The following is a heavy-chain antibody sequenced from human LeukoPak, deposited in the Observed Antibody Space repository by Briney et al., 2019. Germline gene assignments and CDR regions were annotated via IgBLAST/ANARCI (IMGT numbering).Heavy chain of an antibody. J-gene: IGHJ4*02. CDR3: AREGGQQQLTLDY. Sequence: GGSLRLSCAASGFTFSSYSMNWVRQAPGKGLEWVSYISGSGTTIYYAGSVKGRFTISRDNAQNSVYLQMNSLRAEDTAIYYCAREGGQQQLTLDYWGQGTLVTVSS. D-gene: IGHD6-13*01. V-gene: IGHV3-48*04. CDR2: ISGSGTTI. CDR1: GFTFSSYS.